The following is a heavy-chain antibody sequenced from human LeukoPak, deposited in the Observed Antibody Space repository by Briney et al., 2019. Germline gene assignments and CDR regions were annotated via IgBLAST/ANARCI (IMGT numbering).Heavy chain of an antibody. CDR3: YCNGYGSNFGAFDI. V-gene: IGHV3-11*04. Sequence: GGSLRLSCAASGFTFSDYYMSWIRLAPGKGLEWVSYISSSGSTIYYADSVKGRFTISRDNAKNSLYLQMNSLRAEDTAVYYCYCNGYGSNFGAFDIWGQGTMVTVSS. J-gene: IGHJ3*02. CDR1: GFTFSDYY. D-gene: IGHD5-12*01. CDR2: ISSSGSTI.